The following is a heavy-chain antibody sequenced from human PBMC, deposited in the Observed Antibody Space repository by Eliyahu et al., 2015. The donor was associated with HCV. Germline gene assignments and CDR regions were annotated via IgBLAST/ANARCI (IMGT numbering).Heavy chain of an antibody. J-gene: IGHJ4*02. CDR2: IYTSGST. V-gene: IGHV4-61*02. Sequence: QVQLQESGPGLVKPSQTLSLTCTVSGGSISSGSYYWSWIRQPAGKGLEWIGRIYTSGSTNYNPSLKSRVTISVDTSKNQFSLKLSSVTAADTAVYYCAVITFGGVAGYWGQGTLVTVSS. CDR1: GGSISSGSYY. CDR3: AVITFGGVAGY. D-gene: IGHD3-16*01.